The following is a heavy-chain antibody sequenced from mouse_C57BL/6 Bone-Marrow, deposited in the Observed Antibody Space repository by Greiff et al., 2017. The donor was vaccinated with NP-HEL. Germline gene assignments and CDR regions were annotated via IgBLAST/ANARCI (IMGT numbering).Heavy chain of an antibody. V-gene: IGHV1-50*01. CDR2: IDPSDSYT. D-gene: IGHD1-1*02. CDR1: GYTFTSYW. Sequence: VQLQQPGAELVKPGASVKLSCKASGYTFTSYWMQWVKQRPGQGLEWIGEIDPSDSYTNYNQKFKGKATLTVDTSSSTAYMQLSSLTSEDSAVYYCAREHDMASMDYWGQGTSVTVTS. J-gene: IGHJ4*01. CDR3: AREHDMASMDY.